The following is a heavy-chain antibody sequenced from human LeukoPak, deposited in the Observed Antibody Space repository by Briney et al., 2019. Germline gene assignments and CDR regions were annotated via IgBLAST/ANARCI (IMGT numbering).Heavy chain of an antibody. Sequence: SETLSLTCTVSGGSISSSSYYWGWIRQPPGKGLEWIGSIYYSGSTYYNPSLKSRVTISVDTSKNQFSLKLSSVTAADTAVYYCARLRPGIAAPIDNYWGQGTLVTVSS. J-gene: IGHJ4*02. D-gene: IGHD6-13*01. V-gene: IGHV4-39*01. CDR2: IYYSGST. CDR3: ARLRPGIAAPIDNY. CDR1: GGSISSSSYY.